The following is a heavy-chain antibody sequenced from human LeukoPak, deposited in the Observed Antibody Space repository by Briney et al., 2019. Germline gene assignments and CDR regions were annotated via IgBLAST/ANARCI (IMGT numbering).Heavy chain of an antibody. V-gene: IGHV4-34*01. Sequence: SETLSLTCAVYGGSFSGYYWSWIRQPPGKGLEWLGEINHSGSTNYNPSLKSRVTISVDTSKNQFSLKLSSVTAADTAVYYCARGEYNWNYVRYFDYWGQGTLVTVSS. J-gene: IGHJ4*02. CDR3: ARGEYNWNYVRYFDY. CDR2: INHSGST. D-gene: IGHD1-7*01. CDR1: GGSFSGYY.